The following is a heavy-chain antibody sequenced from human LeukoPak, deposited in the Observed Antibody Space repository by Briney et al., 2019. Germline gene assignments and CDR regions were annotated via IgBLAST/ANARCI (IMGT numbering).Heavy chain of an antibody. Sequence: ASETLSLTCAVSGGSISSGGYSWSWIRQPPGKGLEWTGYIYYSGSTYYNPSLKSRVTISVDTSKNQFSLKLSSVTAADTAVYYCARNIDYGAFDYWGQGTLVTVSS. D-gene: IGHD4-17*01. CDR1: GGSISSGGYS. V-gene: IGHV4-30-4*07. CDR2: IYYSGST. CDR3: ARNIDYGAFDY. J-gene: IGHJ4*02.